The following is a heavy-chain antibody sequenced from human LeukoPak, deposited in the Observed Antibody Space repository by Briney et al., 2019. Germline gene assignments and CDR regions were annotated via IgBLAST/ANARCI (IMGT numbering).Heavy chain of an antibody. J-gene: IGHJ4*02. CDR3: ARSLGYSSGWYRGDFDY. CDR1: GYSISSGYY. D-gene: IGHD6-19*01. V-gene: IGHV4-38-2*02. Sequence: SETLSLTCTVSGYSISSGYYWGWIRQPPGKGLEWIGSIYHSGSTYYNPSLKSRVTISVDTSKNQFSLKLSSVTAADTAVYYCARSLGYSSGWYRGDFDYWGQGTLVTVSS. CDR2: IYHSGST.